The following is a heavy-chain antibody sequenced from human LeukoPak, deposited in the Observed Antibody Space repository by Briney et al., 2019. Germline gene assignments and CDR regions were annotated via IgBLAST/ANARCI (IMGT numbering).Heavy chain of an antibody. CDR2: INQDGSEN. CDR1: GFTVGLCW. D-gene: IGHD6-19*01. J-gene: IGHJ6*02. V-gene: IGHV3-7*01. Sequence: GGSLRLSCAASGFTVGLCWMSWVRRAPGKGLEWVANINQDGSENYSADSVKGRFTISRDNAKSSLYLQMNSLRVEDTAVYYCARNPQWLSYSMDVWGQGTTVTVSS. CDR3: ARNPQWLSYSMDV.